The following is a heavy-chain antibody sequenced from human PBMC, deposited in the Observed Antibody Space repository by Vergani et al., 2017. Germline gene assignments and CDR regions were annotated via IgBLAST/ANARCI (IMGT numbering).Heavy chain of an antibody. CDR3: ARERWDDSSGSNWCDP. Sequence: QVQLQESGPGLVKPSETLSLTCTVSGYSISSGYYWGWIRQPPGKGLEWIGSIYHSGSTYDNPSLKSRVTISVDTSKNQFSLKLSSVTAADTAVYYCARERWDDSSGSNWCDPWGQGTLVTVSS. D-gene: IGHD3-22*01. CDR1: GYSISSGYY. V-gene: IGHV4-38-2*02. CDR2: IYHSGST. J-gene: IGHJ5*02.